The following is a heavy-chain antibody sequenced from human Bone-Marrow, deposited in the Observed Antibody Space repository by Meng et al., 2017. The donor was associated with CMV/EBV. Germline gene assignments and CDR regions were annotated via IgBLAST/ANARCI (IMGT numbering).Heavy chain of an antibody. CDR3: ARVVFGEVVPYDY. Sequence: SETLSLTCTVSGGSISSSSYYWGWIRQPPGKGLEWIGSIYYSGSTYYNPSLKSRVTISVDTSKNQFSLKLSSVTAADTAVYYCARVVFGEVVPYDYWGRGTLVTVSS. D-gene: IGHD3-10*02. CDR2: IYYSGST. V-gene: IGHV4-39*07. CDR1: GGSISSSSYY. J-gene: IGHJ4*02.